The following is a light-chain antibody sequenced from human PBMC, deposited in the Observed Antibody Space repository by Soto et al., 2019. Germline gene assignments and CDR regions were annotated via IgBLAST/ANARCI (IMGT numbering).Light chain of an antibody. CDR2: DAS. J-gene: IGKJ4*01. Sequence: EIVLTQSPATLSLSPGERATLSCRASQSVGSYLAWYQQKPGQAPRLLIYDASNRATGIPARFSGSGSGTDFTLTISSLEPEDFAAYYCQQRSNWPPLTFGGGTTVEIK. CDR1: QSVGSY. CDR3: QQRSNWPPLT. V-gene: IGKV3-11*01.